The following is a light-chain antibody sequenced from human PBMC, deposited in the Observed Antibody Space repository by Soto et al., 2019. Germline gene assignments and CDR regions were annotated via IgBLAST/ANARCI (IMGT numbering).Light chain of an antibody. Sequence: EIVLTQSPATLSVSPGERATLSCGASQSVGTYIAWYQQKPGLAPRLVIYGASTRATGIPDKFSGSGSGTDFTLTISRLAPEDSVVYYCQQYDWSPITFGQGTRLENK. CDR1: QSVGTY. CDR2: GAS. CDR3: QQYDWSPIT. V-gene: IGKV3D-20*01. J-gene: IGKJ5*01.